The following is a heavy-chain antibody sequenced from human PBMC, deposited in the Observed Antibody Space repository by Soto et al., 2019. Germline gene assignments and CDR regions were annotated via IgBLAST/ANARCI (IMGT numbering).Heavy chain of an antibody. CDR1: GYTFTSYG. Sequence: QVQLVQSGAEVKKPGASVKVSCKASGYTFTSYGISWVRQAPGQGLEWMGWINAYNGNTNYAQKLQGRVTMTTDTSTSTAYIERRSLRSDETAVFYCATGPVAGTYFDYWGQGTLVTVSS. V-gene: IGHV1-18*01. J-gene: IGHJ4*02. CDR3: ATGPVAGTYFDY. D-gene: IGHD6-19*01. CDR2: INAYNGNT.